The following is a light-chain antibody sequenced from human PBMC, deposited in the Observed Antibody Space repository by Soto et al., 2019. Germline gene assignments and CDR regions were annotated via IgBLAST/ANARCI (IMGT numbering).Light chain of an antibody. CDR2: WAS. J-gene: IGKJ4*01. CDR3: QQYYTTPGPT. CDR1: QSVLYSSNNKNY. V-gene: IGKV4-1*01. Sequence: DIVLTQSPDSLAVSLGERATINCKTSQSVLYSSNNKNYLAWYQPKSGQPPKLLIYWASTRESGVPDRFSGSGSGTDFTLTISSLQAEDVAVYYCQQYYTTPGPTFGGGTKVEIK.